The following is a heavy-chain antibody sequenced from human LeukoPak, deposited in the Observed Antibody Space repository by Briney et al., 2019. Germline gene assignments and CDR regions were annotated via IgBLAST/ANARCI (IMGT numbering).Heavy chain of an antibody. CDR2: IRYDGSNK. D-gene: IGHD5-24*01. CDR3: AKDQVPLDGYIVTFAFDI. V-gene: IGHV3-30*02. Sequence: GGSLRLSCAASGFTFSSYGMHWVRQAPGKGLEWVAFIRYDGSNKYYADSVKGRFTISRDNSKNTLFLQMNSLRAEDTAVYYCAKDQVPLDGYIVTFAFDIWGQGTMVTVSS. J-gene: IGHJ3*02. CDR1: GFTFSSYG.